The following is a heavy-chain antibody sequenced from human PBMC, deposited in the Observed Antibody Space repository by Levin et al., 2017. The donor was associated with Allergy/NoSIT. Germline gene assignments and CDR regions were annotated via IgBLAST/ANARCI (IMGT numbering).Heavy chain of an antibody. Sequence: SETLSLTCAVYGGSFSGYYWTWIRQPPGKGLEWIGEIIHSGSTNYNPSLKSRVTISVDTSKNQLFLKLNSVTAADTAVYYCAAIPRMTTVTTTPTGDAFDSWGQGTMVTVSS. CDR3: AAIPRMTTVTTTPTGDAFDS. D-gene: IGHD4-17*01. CDR2: IIHSGST. V-gene: IGHV4-34*12. CDR1: GGSFSGYY. J-gene: IGHJ3*02.